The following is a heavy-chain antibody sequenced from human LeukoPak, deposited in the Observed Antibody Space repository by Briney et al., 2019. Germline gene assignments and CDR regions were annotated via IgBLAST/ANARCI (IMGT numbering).Heavy chain of an antibody. CDR2: ISGSGGST. V-gene: IGHV3-23*01. Sequence: SGGSLRLSCAASGFTFSSYAMSWVRQAPGKGLEWVSAISGSGGSTYYADSVKGRFTISRDNSKNTLYLQMKSLRAEDTAVYYCAKGGYSGYDPHFDYWGQGTLVTVSS. CDR1: GFTFSSYA. J-gene: IGHJ4*02. D-gene: IGHD5-12*01. CDR3: AKGGYSGYDPHFDY.